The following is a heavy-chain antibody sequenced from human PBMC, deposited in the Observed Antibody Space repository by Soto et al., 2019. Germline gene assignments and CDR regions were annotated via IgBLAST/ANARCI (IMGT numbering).Heavy chain of an antibody. CDR3: ARSPDLDSSGCNN. CDR1: GYTFTGYY. Sequence: ASVKVSCKASGYTFTGYYMHWVRQAPGQGLEWMGWINPNSGGTNYAQKFQGRVTMTRDTSISTAYMELSRLRSDDTAVYYCARSPDLDSSGCNNRGQGTLVTVSS. CDR2: INPNSGGT. V-gene: IGHV1-2*02. D-gene: IGHD3-22*01. J-gene: IGHJ4*02.